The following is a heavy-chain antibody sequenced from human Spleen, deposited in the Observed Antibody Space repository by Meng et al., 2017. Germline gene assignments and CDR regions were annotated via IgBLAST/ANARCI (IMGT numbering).Heavy chain of an antibody. J-gene: IGHJ4*02. CDR3: ARYTPIFDY. CDR2: ITSSGSTM. CDR1: GFSFSVYE. D-gene: IGHD2-15*01. Sequence: GESLKISCAASGFSFSVYEMIWVRQAPGKGLEWVSYITSSGSTMYYADSVKGRFTVSRDNAKNSLYLQMNSLRVDDTAVYYCARYTPIFDYWGQGTLVTVSS. V-gene: IGHV3-48*03.